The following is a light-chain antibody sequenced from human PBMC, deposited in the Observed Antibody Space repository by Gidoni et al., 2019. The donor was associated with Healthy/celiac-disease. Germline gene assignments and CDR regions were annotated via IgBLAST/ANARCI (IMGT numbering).Light chain of an antibody. CDR1: QSISSY. CDR2: AAS. J-gene: IGKJ3*01. CDR3: QQSYSTLIFT. V-gene: IGKV1-39*01. Sequence: DIQMTQSPSSLSASVGDRVTITCRASQSISSYLHWYQQKPGKAPKLLIYAASSLQSGVPSRFSGSGSGTDFTLTISSLQPEDVATYYCQQSYSTLIFTFGPGTKVDIK.